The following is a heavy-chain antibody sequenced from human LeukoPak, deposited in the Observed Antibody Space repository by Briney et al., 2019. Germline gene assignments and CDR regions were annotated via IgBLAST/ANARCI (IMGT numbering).Heavy chain of an antibody. V-gene: IGHV3-30*04. J-gene: IGHJ3*02. CDR3: AKDRGATGDDAFDI. CDR2: ISYDGSNK. Sequence: PGGSLRLSCATSGFNFSHYPMHWVRQAPGKGLEWVTVISYDGSNKYYADSVKGRFTISRDNSKNTLYLQMNSLRAEDTAVYYCAKDRGATGDDAFDIWGQGTVVTVSS. CDR1: GFNFSHYP. D-gene: IGHD1-26*01.